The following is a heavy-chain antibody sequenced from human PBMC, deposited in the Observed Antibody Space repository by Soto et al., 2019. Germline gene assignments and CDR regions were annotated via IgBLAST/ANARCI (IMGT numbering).Heavy chain of an antibody. V-gene: IGHV1-18*01. CDR1: GYTFTSYG. CDR3: ARDLWAASNYYYYMDV. CDR2: ISAYNGNT. Sequence: ASVKVSCKASGYTFTSYGISWVRQAPGQGLEWMGWISAYNGNTNYAQKLQGRVTMTTDTPTSTAYMELRSLRSDDTAVYYCARDLWAASNYYYYMDVWGKGTTVTVSS. D-gene: IGHD3-10*01. J-gene: IGHJ6*03.